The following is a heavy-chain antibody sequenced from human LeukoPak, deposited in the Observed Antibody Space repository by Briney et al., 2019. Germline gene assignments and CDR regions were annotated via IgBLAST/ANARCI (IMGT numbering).Heavy chain of an antibody. CDR2: ISSSSSYI. V-gene: IGHV3-21*01. CDR3: ARGYGDPPGDAFDI. D-gene: IGHD4-17*01. Sequence: GGSLRLSCAASGFTFSSYSMNWVRQAPGKGLEWVSSISSSSSYIYYADSVKGRFTISRDNARNSLYLQMNSLRAEDTAVYYCARGYGDPPGDAFDIWGQGTMVTVSS. CDR1: GFTFSSYS. J-gene: IGHJ3*02.